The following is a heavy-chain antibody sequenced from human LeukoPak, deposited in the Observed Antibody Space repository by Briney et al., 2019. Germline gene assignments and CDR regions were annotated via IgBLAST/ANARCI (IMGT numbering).Heavy chain of an antibody. CDR1: GFTFSDYY. CDR3: ARDLRQAGRVFDY. J-gene: IGHJ4*02. Sequence: PGGSLRLSCAASGFTFSDYYMSWIRQAPGKGLEWVSYISSSGSTIYYADSVKGRFTISRDNSKNTLYLQMNSLRAEDTAVYYCARDLRQAGRVFDYWGQGTLVTVSS. CDR2: ISSSGSTI. V-gene: IGHV3-11*01.